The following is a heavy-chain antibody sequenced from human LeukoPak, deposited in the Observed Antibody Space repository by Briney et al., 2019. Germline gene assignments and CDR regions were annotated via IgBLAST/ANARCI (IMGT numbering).Heavy chain of an antibody. J-gene: IGHJ4*02. D-gene: IGHD2-21*02. CDR1: GFTFSSYA. Sequence: PAESLTLSCAASGFTFSSYAMSWVRQPAGKGLEWVGRIKSKTDGRTTDYAAPVKGRFTISRDDSKNTLYLQMNSLKTEDTAVYYCTTTYCGGDCYSRGADYWGQGTLVTVSS. V-gene: IGHV3-15*01. CDR2: IKSKTDGRTT. CDR3: TTTYCGGDCYSRGADY.